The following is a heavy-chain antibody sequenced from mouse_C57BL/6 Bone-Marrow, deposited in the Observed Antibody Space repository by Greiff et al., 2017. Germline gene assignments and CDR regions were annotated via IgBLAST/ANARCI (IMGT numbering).Heavy chain of an antibody. D-gene: IGHD2-5*01. V-gene: IGHV1-64*01. J-gene: IGHJ3*01. CDR3: ATDYSNYLAWFAY. CDR1: GYTFTSYW. Sequence: QVQLQQPGAELVKPGASVKLSCKASGYTFTSYWMHWVKQRPGQGLEWIGMIHPNSGSTNYNEKFKSKATLTVDKSSSTAYVQLSSLTSEDSAVYYCATDYSNYLAWFAYWGQGTLVTVSA. CDR2: IHPNSGST.